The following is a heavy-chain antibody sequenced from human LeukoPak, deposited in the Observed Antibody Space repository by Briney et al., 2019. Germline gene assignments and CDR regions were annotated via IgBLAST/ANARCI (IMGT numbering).Heavy chain of an antibody. V-gene: IGHV3-30*04. Sequence: GGSLRLSCAASGFTFSSYAMHWVRQAPGKGLEWVAVISYDGSNKYYADSVKGRFTISRDNSKDTLYLQMNSLRAEDTAVYYCARVGYSGFMDVWGQETTVTVSS. J-gene: IGHJ6*02. CDR1: GFTFSSYA. D-gene: IGHD6-13*01. CDR3: ARVGYSGFMDV. CDR2: ISYDGSNK.